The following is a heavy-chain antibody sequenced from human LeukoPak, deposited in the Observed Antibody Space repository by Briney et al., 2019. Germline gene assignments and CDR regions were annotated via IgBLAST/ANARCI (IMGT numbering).Heavy chain of an antibody. Sequence: GGSLRLSCAASGFTFSSYAMSWVRQAPRKGLEWVSRISNTDGGTRYADSVKGRFTISRDNSKNTLYLQMNSLRAEDTAVYYCAKERRQLVMVTDYWGQGTLVTVSS. CDR3: AKERRQLVMVTDY. J-gene: IGHJ4*02. CDR2: ISNTDGGT. D-gene: IGHD6-13*01. CDR1: GFTFSSYA. V-gene: IGHV3-23*01.